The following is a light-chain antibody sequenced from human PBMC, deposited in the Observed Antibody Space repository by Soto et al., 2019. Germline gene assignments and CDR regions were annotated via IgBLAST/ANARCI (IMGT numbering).Light chain of an antibody. CDR3: QQYGDWPGA. J-gene: IGKJ4*01. Sequence: EIVMKQSPPTLSVSPGERATLSCRASQSVGSKLAWYQQRPGQAPRLLIYDASNRATGIPARFSGSGSGTEFSLTNSSLQSEDFAVYSCQQYGDWPGAFGGGTKVEIK. V-gene: IGKV3D-15*01. CDR1: QSVGSK. CDR2: DAS.